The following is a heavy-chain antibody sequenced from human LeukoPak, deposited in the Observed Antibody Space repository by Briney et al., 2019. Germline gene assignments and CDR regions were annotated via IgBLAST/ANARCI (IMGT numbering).Heavy chain of an antibody. J-gene: IGHJ5*02. D-gene: IGHD6-13*01. CDR1: GGTFSSYA. V-gene: IGHV1-69*13. Sequence: ASVKVSCKASGGTFSSYAISWVRQAPGQGLEWMGGIIPIFGTANYAQKFQGRVTITADESTSTAYTELSSLRSEDTAVYHCARGDSSSYIDPWGQGTLVTVSS. CDR2: IIPIFGTA. CDR3: ARGDSSSYIDP.